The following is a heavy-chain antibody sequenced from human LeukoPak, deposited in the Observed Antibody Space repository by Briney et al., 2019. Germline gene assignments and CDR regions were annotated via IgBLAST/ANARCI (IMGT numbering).Heavy chain of an antibody. J-gene: IGHJ3*02. CDR1: GYSFTSYW. Sequence: GESLKISCKGSGYSFTSYWIGWVRQMPGKGLKWMGIIYPGDSDTRYSPSFQGQVTISADKSISTAYLQWSSLKASDTAMYYCARHTENVEMATIDAFDIWGQGTMVTVSS. D-gene: IGHD5-24*01. CDR3: ARHTENVEMATIDAFDI. CDR2: IYPGDSDT. V-gene: IGHV5-51*01.